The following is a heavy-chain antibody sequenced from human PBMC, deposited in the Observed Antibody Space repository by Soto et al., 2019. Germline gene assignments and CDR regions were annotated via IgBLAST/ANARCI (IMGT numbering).Heavy chain of an antibody. CDR3: ARLGDSSGYYYPNYYYYGMDV. J-gene: IGHJ6*02. CDR2: INPNSGGT. CDR1: GYTFTGYY. Sequence: ASVKVSCKASGYTFTGYYMHWVRQAPGQGLEWMGWINPNSGGTNYAQKFQGRVTMTRDTSISTAYMELSRLRSDDTAVYYCARLGDSSGYYYPNYYYYGMDVWGQGTTVTVSS. V-gene: IGHV1-2*02. D-gene: IGHD3-22*01.